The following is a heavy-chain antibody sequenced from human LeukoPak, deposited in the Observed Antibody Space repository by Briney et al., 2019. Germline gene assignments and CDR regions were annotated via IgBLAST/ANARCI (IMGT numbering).Heavy chain of an antibody. J-gene: IGHJ4*02. CDR2: IYYSGST. CDR3: ARVDTAMVEGDY. CDR1: GGSISSGDYY. Sequence: SQTLSLTCTDSGGSISSGDYYWSWIRQPPGKGLEWIGYIYYSGSTYYNPSLKSRVTISVDTSKNQFSLKLSSVTAADTAVYYCARVDTAMVEGDYWGQGTLVTVSS. D-gene: IGHD5-18*01. V-gene: IGHV4-30-4*01.